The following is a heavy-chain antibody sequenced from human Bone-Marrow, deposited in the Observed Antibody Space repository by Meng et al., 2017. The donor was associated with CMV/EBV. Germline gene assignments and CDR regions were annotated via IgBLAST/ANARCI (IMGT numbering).Heavy chain of an antibody. J-gene: IGHJ5*02. D-gene: IGHD3-3*01. CDR3: AKGVFWSGYYTGNWFDP. V-gene: IGHV3-23*03. CDR1: GFTFSSYA. Sequence: GGSLRLSCAASGFTFSSYAMSWVRQAPGKGLEWVSLIYSGGSSTDYADSVRGRFTISRDNSKNTLYLQMNSLRAEDTAIYYCAKGVFWSGYYTGNWFDPWGQGPRVTSSS. CDR2: IYSGGSST.